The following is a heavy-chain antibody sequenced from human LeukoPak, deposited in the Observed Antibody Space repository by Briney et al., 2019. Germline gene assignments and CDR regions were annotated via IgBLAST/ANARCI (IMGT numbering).Heavy chain of an antibody. CDR3: AKSTAGYYYGSGSYYPFDY. Sequence: GGSLRLSCAASGFTFSSYAMSWVRQAPGKGLEWVSAISGSGGSTYYADSVKGRFTIARDNSQNTLYLQMNSLRAEDTALYYWAKSTAGYYYGSGSYYPFDYCGQGCLVTVSS. V-gene: IGHV3-23*01. D-gene: IGHD3-10*01. CDR1: GFTFSSYA. J-gene: IGHJ4*01. CDR2: ISGSGGST.